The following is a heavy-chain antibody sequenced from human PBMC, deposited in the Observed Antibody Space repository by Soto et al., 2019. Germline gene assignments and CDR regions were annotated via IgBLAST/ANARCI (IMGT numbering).Heavy chain of an antibody. J-gene: IGHJ6*02. CDR1: EFSFNRCP. Sequence: GPPRLSCAAPEFSFNRCPMAWVRQAPGKGLEWVSDIIDSGGSTYYADSVKGRFTISRDNSKSTLYLQMNSLRAEDTALYYCAKGRSYYYYYGVDVWGQGTTVTVSS. CDR3: AKGRSYYYYYGVDV. CDR2: IIDSGGST. V-gene: IGHV3-23*01.